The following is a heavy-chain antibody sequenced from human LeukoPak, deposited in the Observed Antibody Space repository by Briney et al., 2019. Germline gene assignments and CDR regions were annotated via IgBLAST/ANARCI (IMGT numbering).Heavy chain of an antibody. D-gene: IGHD3-10*01. Sequence: GGSLRLSCAVSGFTFSSYSMSWVRQAPGKGLEWVSSISASSNFISYADSVKGRFTISRDNAKKSLYLQMNSVRAEDTAVYYCARGVGPPFDYWGQGTLVTVSS. V-gene: IGHV3-21*01. CDR1: GFTFSSYS. CDR2: ISASSNFI. CDR3: ARGVGPPFDY. J-gene: IGHJ4*02.